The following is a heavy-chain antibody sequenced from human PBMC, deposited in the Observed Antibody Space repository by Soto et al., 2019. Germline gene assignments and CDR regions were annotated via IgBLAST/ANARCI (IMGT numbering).Heavy chain of an antibody. CDR3: VAESHVTPYDFEN. CDR2: LESTESGGAT. Sequence: EAHLVESGGGLVKAGGSLRLSCAASGIILSDTWMNWVRQAPGKGLEWVGRLESTESGGATDFASTVKGRFTVSRDDSKNTLSLHMTSLQPEDTDLYYCVAESHVTPYDFENLGQGALVTVSS. J-gene: IGHJ4*02. CDR1: GIILSDTW. V-gene: IGHV3-15*04. D-gene: IGHD5-12*01.